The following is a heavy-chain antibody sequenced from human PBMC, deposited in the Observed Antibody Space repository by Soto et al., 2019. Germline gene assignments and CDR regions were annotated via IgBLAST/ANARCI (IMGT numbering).Heavy chain of an antibody. D-gene: IGHD2-21*02. CDR2: INPNSGGT. Sequence: ASVKVSCKASGYTFTGYYMHWVRQAPGQGLEWMGWINPNSGGTNYAQKFQGRVTMTRDTSISTAYMELSRLRSDDTAVYYCARMVTKRYWYFDLWGRGTLVTVSS. J-gene: IGHJ2*01. CDR3: ARMVTKRYWYFDL. CDR1: GYTFTGYY. V-gene: IGHV1-2*02.